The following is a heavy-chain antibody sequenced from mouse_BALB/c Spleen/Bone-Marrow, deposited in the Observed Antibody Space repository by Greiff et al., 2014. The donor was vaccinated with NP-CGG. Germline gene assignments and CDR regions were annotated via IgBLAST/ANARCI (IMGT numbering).Heavy chain of an antibody. CDR1: GYTFTNYW. CDR3: ARDDYDDY. V-gene: IGHV1-7*01. J-gene: IGHJ2*01. Sequence: VKLVESGAELAKPGASVKMSCKASGYTFTNYWMHWVKQRPGQGLEWIGYINLSTGYTEYNQKFKDKATLTADKSSSTAYMQLSSLTSEDSAVHYCARDDYDDYWGQGTTLTVSS. D-gene: IGHD2-4*01. CDR2: INLSTGYT.